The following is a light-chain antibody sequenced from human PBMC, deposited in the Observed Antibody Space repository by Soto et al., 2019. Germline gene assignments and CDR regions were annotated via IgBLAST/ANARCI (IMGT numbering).Light chain of an antibody. J-gene: IGLJ1*01. CDR2: DVN. CDR3: SPYTSSALFYV. CDR1: STDVDGYDY. Sequence: QSALTQPASVSGSPGQSITISCTGASTDVDGYDYVSWYQQHPGQAPKLMIYDVNNRPSGVSYRFSGSKSGDTASLTISGLQAEDDADYYCSPYTSSALFYVFGTGTKLTVL. V-gene: IGLV2-14*03.